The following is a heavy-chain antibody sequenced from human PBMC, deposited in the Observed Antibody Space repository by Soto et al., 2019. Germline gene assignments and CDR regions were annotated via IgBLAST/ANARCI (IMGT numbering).Heavy chain of an antibody. V-gene: IGHV4-30-2*01. J-gene: IGHJ4*02. Sequence: SETLSLTCAVSGGSISSGGYSWSWIRQPPGKGLEWIGYIYHSGSTYYNPSLKSRVTISVDTSKNQFSLKLSSVTAADTAVYYCARHNSYYDILTGYAYYFDYWGQGTLVTVSS. CDR2: IYHSGST. CDR3: ARHNSYYDILTGYAYYFDY. CDR1: GGSISSGGYS. D-gene: IGHD3-9*01.